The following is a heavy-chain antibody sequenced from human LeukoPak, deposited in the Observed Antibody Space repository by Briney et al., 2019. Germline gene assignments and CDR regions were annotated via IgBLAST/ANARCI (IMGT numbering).Heavy chain of an antibody. Sequence: GGSLRLSCAASGFTFSSYSMNWVRQAPGTGLEWVSSISSSSSYIYYADSVKGRFTISRDNAKNSLYLQMNSLRAEDTAVYYCARDRIAVAAVDPWGQGTLVTVSS. V-gene: IGHV3-21*01. CDR1: GFTFSSYS. D-gene: IGHD6-19*01. CDR3: ARDRIAVAAVDP. J-gene: IGHJ5*02. CDR2: ISSSSSYI.